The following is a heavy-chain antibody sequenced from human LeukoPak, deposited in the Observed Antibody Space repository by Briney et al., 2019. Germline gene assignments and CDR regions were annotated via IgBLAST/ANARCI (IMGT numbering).Heavy chain of an antibody. J-gene: IGHJ3*02. D-gene: IGHD1-26*01. V-gene: IGHV1-18*01. Sequence: ASVKVSCKASGYRFSNFGFTWVRQAPGQGLEWMGWTSPYDDNPEYAKKFPGRVTMTTDTSTSTAYMELRSLRPDDTAMYYCAKVDPPIVAGARGDAFEIWGQGTLVTVSS. CDR3: AKVDPPIVAGARGDAFEI. CDR1: GYRFSNFG. CDR2: TSPYDDNP.